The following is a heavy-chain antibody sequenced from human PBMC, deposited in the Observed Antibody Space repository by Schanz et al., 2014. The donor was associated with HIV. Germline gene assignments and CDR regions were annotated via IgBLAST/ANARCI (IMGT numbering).Heavy chain of an antibody. Sequence: EVQLLEFGGGSVRPGESLRLSCLASGFTFNNYAMSWVRQAPGKGLEWVSYITPDGSVTYADSVKGRFTASRDSSKNTLFLQMNSLRVEDTATYYCRVFMFTYDVWGQGTMVTVSS. V-gene: IGHV3-23*01. CDR2: ITPDGSVT. D-gene: IGHD3-16*01. J-gene: IGHJ3*01. CDR1: GFTFNNYA. CDR3: RVFMFTYDV.